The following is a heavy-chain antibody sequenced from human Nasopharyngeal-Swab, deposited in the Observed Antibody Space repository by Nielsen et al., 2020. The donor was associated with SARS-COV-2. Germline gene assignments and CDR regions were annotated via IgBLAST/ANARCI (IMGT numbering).Heavy chain of an antibody. CDR2: ISHSGST. D-gene: IGHD3-10*01. V-gene: IGHV4-34*01. J-gene: IGHJ4*02. Sequence: SETLSLTCAVYGGSFSDYYWSWIRQTPGKGLEWIGEISHSGSTNYNPSLKSRVTISVDASKNQFSLKMRSVTAADTAVFYCARLWVPGSYFDYWGQGTPVTVSS. CDR1: GGSFSDYY. CDR3: ARLWVPGSYFDY.